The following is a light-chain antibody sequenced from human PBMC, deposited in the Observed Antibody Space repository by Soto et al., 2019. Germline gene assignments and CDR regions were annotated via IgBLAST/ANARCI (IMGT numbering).Light chain of an antibody. J-gene: IGKJ5*01. CDR3: QQYSTSPT. CDR1: QSVSSSY. Sequence: EIVLTQSPGTLSVPTGERATLSCRARQSVSSSYLAWYQQKPGQAPRLLIYGASSRATGIPDRFIGSGSGTDFTLTISRLEPEDFAVYYCQQYSTSPTFCEGTRLEIK. V-gene: IGKV3-20*01. CDR2: GAS.